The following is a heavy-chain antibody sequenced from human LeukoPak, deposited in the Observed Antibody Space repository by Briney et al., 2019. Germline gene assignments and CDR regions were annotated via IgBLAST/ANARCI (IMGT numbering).Heavy chain of an antibody. CDR2: IYYSGST. J-gene: IGHJ1*01. Sequence: SETLSLTCTVSGGSISSSSYYWGWIRQPPGKGLEWIGSIYYSGSTYYNPSLKSRVTISVDTSKNQFSLKLSSVTAADTAVYYCARDRYYYDSSGYYIGFGYFQHWGQGTLVTVSS. CDR3: ARDRYYYDSSGYYIGFGYFQH. V-gene: IGHV4-39*07. D-gene: IGHD3-22*01. CDR1: GGSISSSSYY.